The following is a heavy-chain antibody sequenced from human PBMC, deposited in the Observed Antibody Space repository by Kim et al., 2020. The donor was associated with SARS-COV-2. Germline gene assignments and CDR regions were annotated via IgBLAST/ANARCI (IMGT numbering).Heavy chain of an antibody. CDR1: GFTFSSYW. V-gene: IGHV3-7*01. Sequence: GGSLRLSCAASGFTFSSYWMSWVRQAPGKGLEWVANVKQDGSERSYVDSVKGRFTISRDNAKNSLYLQMDSLRVEDTAVYYCARGSGSYYIHWGQGTLVTVSS. J-gene: IGHJ4*02. CDR2: VKQDGSER. CDR3: ARGSGSYYIH. D-gene: IGHD3-10*01.